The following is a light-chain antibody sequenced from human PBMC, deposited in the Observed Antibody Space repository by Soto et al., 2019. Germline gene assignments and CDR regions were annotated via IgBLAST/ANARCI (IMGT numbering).Light chain of an antibody. J-gene: IGLJ1*01. CDR2: DVT. V-gene: IGLV2-14*03. CDR3: CSYAGSNPHDV. Sequence: QSALTQPASVSGSPGQSIAISCTGTSSDVGANNYVSWYQHYPGKPPELLIYDVTNRPSGVSDRFSGSRSGNTASLTISALQAEDEADYYCCSYAGSNPHDVFGTGTKLTVL. CDR1: SSDVGANNY.